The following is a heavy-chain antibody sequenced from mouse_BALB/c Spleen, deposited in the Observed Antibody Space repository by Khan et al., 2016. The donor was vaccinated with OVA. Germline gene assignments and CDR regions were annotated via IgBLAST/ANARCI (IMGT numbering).Heavy chain of an antibody. CDR1: GFTFNSYG. CDR3: ATSYFYGYYFDY. Sequence: EVELVESGGGLVQPGGSRKLSCAASGFTFNSYGMHWVRQAPEKGLEWVAYISGDSNTIYYTDTVKGRFTISRDNPKNTLFLQMTSLMPEDTAMYYCATSYFYGYYFDYWGPGTTLTVS. CDR2: ISGDSNTI. J-gene: IGHJ2*01. V-gene: IGHV5-17*02. D-gene: IGHD1-1*01.